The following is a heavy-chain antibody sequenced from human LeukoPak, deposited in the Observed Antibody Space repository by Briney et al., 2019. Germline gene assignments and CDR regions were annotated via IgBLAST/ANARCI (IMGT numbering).Heavy chain of an antibody. V-gene: IGHV3-7*05. D-gene: IGHD1-26*01. CDR1: GFTFSNYW. CDR3: ARGESGSSYD. CDR2: IKQDGSEQ. J-gene: IGHJ4*02. Sequence: GGSLRLPCAASGFTFSNYWMNWVRQAPGKGLEWVANIKQDGSEQNYVDSVKGRFTISRDNAKNSLFLQMNSLRAEDTAVYYCARGESGSSYDWGQGILVTVSS.